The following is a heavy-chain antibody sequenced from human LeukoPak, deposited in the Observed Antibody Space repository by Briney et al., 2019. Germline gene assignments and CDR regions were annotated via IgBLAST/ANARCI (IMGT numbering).Heavy chain of an antibody. Sequence: GGSLRLSCAASGFTFSSQWMSWVRQAPGKGLEWVANIKRDGSEIYYLDSVKGRFTISRDNAKNSLYLQMNSLRVEDTAVYYCATIEAVRFHYWGQGTLVTVSS. V-gene: IGHV3-7*01. D-gene: IGHD6-19*01. J-gene: IGHJ4*02. CDR3: ATIEAVRFHY. CDR1: GFTFSSQW. CDR2: IKRDGSEI.